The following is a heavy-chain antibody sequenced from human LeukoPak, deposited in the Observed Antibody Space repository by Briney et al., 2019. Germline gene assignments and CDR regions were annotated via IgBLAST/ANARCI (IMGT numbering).Heavy chain of an antibody. J-gene: IGHJ4*02. CDR3: ARACLYGRRYRWDYFDY. D-gene: IGHD5-24*01. Sequence: PSETLSLTCAVYGGSFIGYYWSWIRQPPGKGLEWVGEINHSGSTNYNPSLKSRVTISVDTSKNQLSLKLSSVTAADTAVYYCARACLYGRRYRWDYFDYWGQGTLVTVSS. V-gene: IGHV4-34*01. CDR2: INHSGST. CDR1: GGSFIGYY.